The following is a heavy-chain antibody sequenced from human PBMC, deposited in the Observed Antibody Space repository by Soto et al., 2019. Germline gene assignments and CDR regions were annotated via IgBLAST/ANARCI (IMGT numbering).Heavy chain of an antibody. CDR3: ARADRTLVTSYSLDV. CDR2: INHSGTI. D-gene: IGHD2-21*02. CDR1: GGSFSGYH. Sequence: QVQLQQWGAGLLKPSETLSLTCAVYGGSFSGYHWTWIRQPPGKGLEWIGEINHSGTINFNPSLKSRLTISLDTSKKHFSLKLSSVTDADTAAYYCARADRTLVTSYSLDVWGQGTTVTVSS. J-gene: IGHJ6*02. V-gene: IGHV4-34*01.